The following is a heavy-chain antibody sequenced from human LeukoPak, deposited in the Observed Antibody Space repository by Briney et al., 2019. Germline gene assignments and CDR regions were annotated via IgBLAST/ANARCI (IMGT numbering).Heavy chain of an antibody. D-gene: IGHD5-18*01. CDR1: GFTFSSYA. J-gene: IGHJ6*02. CDR3: ARDLGAMDYYYYGMDV. CDR2: ISYDGSNK. V-gene: IGHV3-30*04. Sequence: PGRSLRLYCAASGFTFSSYAMHWVRQSPGKGLEWVAVISYDGSNKYYADSVKGRFTISRDNSKNTLYLQMNSLRAEDTAVYYCARDLGAMDYYYYGMDVWGQGTTVTVSS.